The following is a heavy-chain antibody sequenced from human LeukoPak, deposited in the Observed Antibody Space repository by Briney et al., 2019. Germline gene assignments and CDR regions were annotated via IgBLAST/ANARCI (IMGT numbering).Heavy chain of an antibody. J-gene: IGHJ4*02. CDR1: GFTFSTYS. D-gene: IGHD3-10*01. Sequence: GGSLRLSCAASGFTFSTYSMNWVRQAPGKGLEWVSSISSSSRYIYYADSAKGRFTISRDNAKKSLYLQMNGLRAEDTAVYYCARVSSGSGTYYPQYFDYWGQGTLVTVSS. CDR3: ARVSSGSGTYYPQYFDY. V-gene: IGHV3-21*01. CDR2: ISSSSRYI.